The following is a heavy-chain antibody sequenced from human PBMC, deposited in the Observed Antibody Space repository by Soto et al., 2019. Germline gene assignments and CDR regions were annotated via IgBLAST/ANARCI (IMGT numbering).Heavy chain of an antibody. J-gene: IGHJ3*02. CDR2: IYYSGST. V-gene: IGHV4-59*01. CDR3: ARRGRLNDAFDI. CDR1: GGSISSYY. D-gene: IGHD6-25*01. Sequence: LSLTCTVSGGSISSYYWSWIRQPPGKGLEWIGYIYYSGSTNYNPSLKSRVTISVDTSKNQFSLKLSSVTAADTAVYYCARRGRLNDAFDIWGQGTMVTVSS.